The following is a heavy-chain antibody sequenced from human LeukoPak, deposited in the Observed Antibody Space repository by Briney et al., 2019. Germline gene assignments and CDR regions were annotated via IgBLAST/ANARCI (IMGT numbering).Heavy chain of an antibody. J-gene: IGHJ5*02. D-gene: IGHD3-3*01. CDR1: GGSFCGYY. CDR3: ARHEADIWRANWFDP. V-gene: IGHV4-34*01. Sequence: SETLSLTCAVYGGSFCGYYWSWIRQPPGKGLEWLGEINHSGSTNYNPSLKSRVTISVDTSKNQFSLKLSSVTAADTAVYYCARHEADIWRANWFDPWGQGTLVTVSS. CDR2: INHSGST.